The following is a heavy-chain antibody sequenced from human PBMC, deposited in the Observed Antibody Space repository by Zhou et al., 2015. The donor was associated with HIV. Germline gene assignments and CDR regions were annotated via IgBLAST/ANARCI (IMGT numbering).Heavy chain of an antibody. Sequence: QAQLVQSGPKVTKPGASVKVSCQAVGYRFSTYVITWVRQAPGQGLEWMGWVSTYNGNTDYAEIIKHRVTMTIDTSMGTAYMELRNLTADDTATYYCARGTYGDRWGQGTLVTASS. V-gene: IGHV1-18*01. J-gene: IGHJ5*02. CDR1: GYRFSTYV. D-gene: IGHD4-17*01. CDR3: ARGTYGDR. CDR2: VSTYNGNT.